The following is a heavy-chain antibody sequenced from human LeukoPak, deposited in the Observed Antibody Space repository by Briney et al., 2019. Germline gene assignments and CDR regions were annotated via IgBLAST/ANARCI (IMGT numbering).Heavy chain of an antibody. V-gene: IGHV3-7*01. CDR3: ARDPESSTGPAFDI. J-gene: IGHJ3*02. CDR1: GFTFSSYW. D-gene: IGHD3-10*01. Sequence: GGSLRLSCAASGFTFSSYWMSWVRQAPGKGLEWVANIKQDGSEKYYVDSVKGRFTISRDNTKNSLFLQMNSLRAEDTAVYYCARDPESSTGPAFDIWGQGTMVSVSS. CDR2: IKQDGSEK.